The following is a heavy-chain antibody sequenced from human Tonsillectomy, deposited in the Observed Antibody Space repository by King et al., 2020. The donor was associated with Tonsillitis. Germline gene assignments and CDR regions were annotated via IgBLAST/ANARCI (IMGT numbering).Heavy chain of an antibody. CDR2: ISTTSSYI. CDR1: GFTFSSYS. D-gene: IGHD3-3*01. CDR3: ARADRSGRDAGDDAFDI. V-gene: IGHV3-21*01. J-gene: IGHJ3*02. Sequence: DVQLVESGGGLVKPGGSLRLSCAASGFTFSSYSMHWVRQAPGKGLEWVSSISTTSSYIFYADSVKGRFTISRDNAKNSLYLQMNSLRAEDTAVYYCARADRSGRDAGDDAFDIWGQGTMVTVSS.